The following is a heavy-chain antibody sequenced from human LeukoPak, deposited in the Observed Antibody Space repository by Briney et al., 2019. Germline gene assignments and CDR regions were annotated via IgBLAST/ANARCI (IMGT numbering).Heavy chain of an antibody. V-gene: IGHV3-23*01. CDR1: GFTFSSYG. D-gene: IGHD1-26*01. Sequence: GGTLRLSCAASGFTFSSYGMSWVRQAPGKGLEWVSAIGGSGGSTYYADSVKGRFTISRDNSKNTLYLQMNSLRAEDTAVYYCAKDEGGSYEDFDYWGQGTLVTVSS. J-gene: IGHJ4*02. CDR3: AKDEGGSYEDFDY. CDR2: IGGSGGST.